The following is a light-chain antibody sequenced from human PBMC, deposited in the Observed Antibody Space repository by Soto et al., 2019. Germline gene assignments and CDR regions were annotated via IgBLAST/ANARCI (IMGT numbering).Light chain of an antibody. V-gene: IGLV1-44*01. CDR3: AAWDDSLNGVV. J-gene: IGLJ2*01. CDR1: SSNIGSYS. Sequence: QSVLTQPTSASGTPGQRVTISCSGSSSNIGSYSVNWYQQLPGTAPKLIIYSSNQRPSGAPDRFSGSKSGTSASLAISGLQSEDEADYYCAAWDDSLNGVVFGGGTKLTVL. CDR2: SSN.